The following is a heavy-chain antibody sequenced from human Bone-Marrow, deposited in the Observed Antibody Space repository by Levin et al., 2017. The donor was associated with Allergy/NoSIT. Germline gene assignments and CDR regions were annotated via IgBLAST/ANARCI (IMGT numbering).Heavy chain of an antibody. D-gene: IGHD4-17*01. CDR1: GFTFSSYA. J-gene: IGHJ3*02. CDR2: ISYDGSNK. V-gene: IGHV3-30-3*01. CDR3: ARESYGDQQLDAFDI. Sequence: GESLKISCAASGFTFSSYAMHWVRQAPGKGLEWVAVISYDGSNKYYADSVKGRFTISRDNSKNTLYLQMNSLRAEDTAVYYCARESYGDQQLDAFDIWGQGTMVTVSS.